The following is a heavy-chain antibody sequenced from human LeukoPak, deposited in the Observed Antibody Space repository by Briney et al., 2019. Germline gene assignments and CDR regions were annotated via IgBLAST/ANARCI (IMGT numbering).Heavy chain of an antibody. Sequence: SQTLSLTCTVSGGSISSYSWNCIRQPPGKGLEWIGRIYSSGSPIYNPSLKSRVTIPVETSKNQFSLELSSVTAADTAVYYCARRRREISTITEDNWLDPWGHGTLVTVSS. V-gene: IGHV4-59*08. CDR2: IYSSGSP. D-gene: IGHD5-24*01. J-gene: IGHJ5*02. CDR3: ARRRREISTITEDNWLDP. CDR1: GGSISSYS.